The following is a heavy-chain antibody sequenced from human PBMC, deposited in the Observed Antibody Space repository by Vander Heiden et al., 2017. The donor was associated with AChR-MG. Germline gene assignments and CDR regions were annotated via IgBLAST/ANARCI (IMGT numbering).Heavy chain of an antibody. J-gene: IGHJ3*01. CDR1: GFTFSNYW. CDR3: SRALEV. V-gene: IGHV3-7*01. CDR2: IRPDGYEK. Sequence: EVQLVESGGGLLQPGGSLRLFCATSGFTFSNYWMDWVRQAPGKGLEWVANIRPDGYEKYFVDSVKGRFTISRDNAKNSLYLQMDSPRADDSAVYYCSRALEVWGPGTVVTVSA.